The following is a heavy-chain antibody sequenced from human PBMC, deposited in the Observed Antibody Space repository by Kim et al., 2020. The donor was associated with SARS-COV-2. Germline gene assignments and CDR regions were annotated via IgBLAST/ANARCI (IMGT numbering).Heavy chain of an antibody. CDR1: GFTFTSSA. J-gene: IGHJ4*02. V-gene: IGHV1-58*02. CDR3: AANVGAIASPLFDY. D-gene: IGHD1-26*01. CDR2: IVVGSGNT. Sequence: ASVKVSCKASGFTFTSSAMQWVRQARGQRLEWIGWIVVGSGNTNYAQKFQERVTITRDMSTSTAYMELSSLRSEDTAVYYCAANVGAIASPLFDYWGQGTLVTVSS.